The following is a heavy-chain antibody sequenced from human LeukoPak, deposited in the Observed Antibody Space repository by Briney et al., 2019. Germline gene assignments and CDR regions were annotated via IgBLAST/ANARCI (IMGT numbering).Heavy chain of an antibody. J-gene: IGHJ4*02. V-gene: IGHV4-39*07. CDR1: GGSINSSSYY. CDR2: IYTSGST. CDR3: ARGGQLAVPDPFDS. D-gene: IGHD6-19*01. Sequence: SETLSLTCTVSGGSINSSSYYWGWIRQPPGKGLEWIGRIYTSGSTTYSPSLKSRLTISVDTSRNQFSLSLISVTAADTAVYYCARGGQLAVPDPFDSWGQGTLVTVSS.